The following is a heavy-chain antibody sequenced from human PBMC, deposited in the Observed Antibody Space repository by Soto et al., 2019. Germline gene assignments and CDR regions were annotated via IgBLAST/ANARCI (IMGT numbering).Heavy chain of an antibody. Sequence: GGSLRLSCAASGFTFSSYALSWVRQAPGKGLEWVSAISGSGGSTYYADSVKGRFTISRDNSKNTLYLQMNSLRAEDTAVYYCAKDHDYGGNYDGSHFDYWGQGTLVTVSS. D-gene: IGHD4-17*01. CDR1: GFTFSSYA. CDR2: ISGSGGST. V-gene: IGHV3-23*01. CDR3: AKDHDYGGNYDGSHFDY. J-gene: IGHJ4*02.